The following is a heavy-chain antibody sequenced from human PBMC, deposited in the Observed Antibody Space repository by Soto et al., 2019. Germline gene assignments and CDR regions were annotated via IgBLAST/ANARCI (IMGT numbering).Heavy chain of an antibody. Sequence: SETLSLTCSISGGSLDDYYWAWVRQPPGKGLESIGYIRFTGNTFYDPSFESRVQLSVDPAKNQFSLSLNSVSTADTGVYFCARLPPNVWALDIWGQGTTVTVSS. CDR1: GGSLDDYY. CDR2: IRFTGNT. CDR3: ARLPPNVWALDI. D-gene: IGHD3-16*01. V-gene: IGHV4-59*08. J-gene: IGHJ3*02.